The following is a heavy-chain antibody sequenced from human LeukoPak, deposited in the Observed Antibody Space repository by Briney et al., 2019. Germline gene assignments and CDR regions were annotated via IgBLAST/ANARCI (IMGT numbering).Heavy chain of an antibody. V-gene: IGHV1-2*02. CDR2: INPNSGGT. CDR3: ARRRAAAIYFDY. J-gene: IGHJ4*02. D-gene: IGHD2-2*01. Sequence: ASVKVSCKASGYIFSDYYMHWVRQALGQGLEWMGWINPNSGGTNYAQKFQGRVTMTRDTSISTAYMELSRLRSDDTAVYYCARRRAAAIYFDYWGQGTLVTVSS. CDR1: GYIFSDYY.